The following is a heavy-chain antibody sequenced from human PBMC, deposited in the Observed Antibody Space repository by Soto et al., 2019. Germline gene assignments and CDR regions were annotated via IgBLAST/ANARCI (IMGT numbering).Heavy chain of an antibody. D-gene: IGHD2-21*02. CDR2: INPNSGGT. V-gene: IGHV1-2*02. CDR3: ARDLACGGDCYKYYYYGMDV. J-gene: IGHJ6*02. Sequence: GASVKVSCNASGYTFTGYYMHWVLQAPGQGLEWMGWINPNSGGTNYAQKFQGRVTMTRDTSISTAYMELSRLRSDDTAVYYCARDLACGGDCYKYYYYGMDVWGQGTTVTVSS. CDR1: GYTFTGYY.